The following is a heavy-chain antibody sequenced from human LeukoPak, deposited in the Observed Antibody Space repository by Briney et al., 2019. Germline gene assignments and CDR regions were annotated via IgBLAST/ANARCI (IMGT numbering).Heavy chain of an antibody. Sequence: GGSLRLSCAVSGFTFRTYAMSWVRQAPGKGLEWISAISGSGGTTYYADSVKGRFTISRDNSKNTLYLQMNSLRAADTAVYYCAKLSTFGDLSRVRFDPWGQGTLVTVSS. J-gene: IGHJ5*02. CDR1: GFTFRTYA. V-gene: IGHV3-23*01. CDR2: ISGSGGTT. D-gene: IGHD3-10*01. CDR3: AKLSTFGDLSRVRFDP.